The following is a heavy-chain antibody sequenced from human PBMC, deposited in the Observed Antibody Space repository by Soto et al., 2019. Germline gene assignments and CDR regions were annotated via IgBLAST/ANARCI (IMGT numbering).Heavy chain of an antibody. V-gene: IGHV4-34*01. CDR2: INHSGGT. D-gene: IGHD6-13*01. J-gene: IGHJ5*02. CDR3: ARGTRWGSSWYNWFDP. Sequence: PEETLSLPCAVYGGSFSGYYWSWIRQPPGKGLKWIGEINHSGGTNYNPSLKRRVTKSVDTSKNQFYLKLSSVTAANTVVYYCARGTRWGSSWYNWFDPWGQGTLVTVSS. CDR1: GGSFSGYY.